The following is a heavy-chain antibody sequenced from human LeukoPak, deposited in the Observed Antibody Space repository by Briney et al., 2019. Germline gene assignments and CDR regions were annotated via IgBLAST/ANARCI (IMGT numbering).Heavy chain of an antibody. D-gene: IGHD3-22*01. J-gene: IGHJ3*02. CDR1: GYSFTSYW. V-gene: IGHV5-51*01. Sequence: VEYLKIYCKGSGYSFTSYWIGWVRQMPGKGLEWMGIIYPGDSDTRYSPSFQGQVTISADKSISTAYLQWSSLKASDTAMYYCARPPYYYDSSGYNDAFDIWGQGTMVTVSS. CDR3: ARPPYYYDSSGYNDAFDI. CDR2: IYPGDSDT.